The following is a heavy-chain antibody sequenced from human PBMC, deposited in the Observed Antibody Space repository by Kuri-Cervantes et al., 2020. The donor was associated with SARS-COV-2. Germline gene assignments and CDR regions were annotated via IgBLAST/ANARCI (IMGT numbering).Heavy chain of an antibody. Sequence: SLKISCAASGFTFDDYAMHWVRQAPGKGLEWVSGISWNSGSIGYADSVKGRFTISRDNAKNSLYLQMNSLRAEDMALYYCARVRSDNWNDDAFDYWGQGTLVTVSS. J-gene: IGHJ4*02. CDR3: ARVRSDNWNDDAFDY. D-gene: IGHD1-1*01. V-gene: IGHV3-9*03. CDR1: GFTFDDYA. CDR2: ISWNSGSI.